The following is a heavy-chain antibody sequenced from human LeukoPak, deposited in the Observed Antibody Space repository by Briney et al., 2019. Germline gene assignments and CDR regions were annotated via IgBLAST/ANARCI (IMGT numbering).Heavy chain of an antibody. Sequence: PGGSLRLSCVGSGFTFSNAWMSWVRQAPGKGLEWVGRIKSKTDGGTADYAAPVKGRFTISRDESKNTLYLQINSLRTEDTAVYYCTTRTWADGFDIWGQGTMLTVSS. CDR2: IKSKTDGGTA. D-gene: IGHD2-2*01. J-gene: IGHJ3*02. V-gene: IGHV3-15*01. CDR3: TTRTWADGFDI. CDR1: GFTFSNAW.